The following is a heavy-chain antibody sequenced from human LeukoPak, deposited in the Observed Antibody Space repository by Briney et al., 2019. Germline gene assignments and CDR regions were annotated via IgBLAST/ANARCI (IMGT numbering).Heavy chain of an antibody. V-gene: IGHV5-51*01. D-gene: IGHD5-24*01. J-gene: IGHJ6*03. Sequence: GESLRISCKGSGHRFNNYWIGWVRQMSGKGLEWMGIIYPDDSNTKYTPSFEGQVTISVDKSINTAYLQWSSLKASDTAIYYCARRYGAGYSSSYYYYYMDVWGQGTTVTVSS. CDR1: GHRFNNYW. CDR2: IYPDDSNT. CDR3: ARRYGAGYSSSYYYYYMDV.